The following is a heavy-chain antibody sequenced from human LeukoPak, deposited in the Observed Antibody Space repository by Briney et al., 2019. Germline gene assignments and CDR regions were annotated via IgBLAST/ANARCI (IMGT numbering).Heavy chain of an antibody. CDR1: GFTFSSYA. D-gene: IGHD6-13*01. CDR2: ISGSGGST. V-gene: IGHV3-23*01. J-gene: IGHJ4*02. Sequence: PGGSLRLSCAASGFTFSSYAMSWVRQAPGKGLEWVSAISGSGGSTYYADSVKGRFTISRDNSKNTLYLQMNSLRAEDTAVYYCAKALGSSSWYEDYYFDYWGQGTLVTVSS. CDR3: AKALGSSSWYEDYYFDY.